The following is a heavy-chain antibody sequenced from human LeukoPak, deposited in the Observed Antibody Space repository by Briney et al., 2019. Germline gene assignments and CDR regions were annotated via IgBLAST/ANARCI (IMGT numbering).Heavy chain of an antibody. V-gene: IGHV3-48*01. CDR2: IRSATNTI. CDR1: GFTFSSYS. CDR3: ARDRDYAFDY. J-gene: IGHJ4*02. D-gene: IGHD3-16*01. Sequence: GGSLRLSCAASGFTFSSYSMNWVRQAPGKGLEWISHIRSATNTIDYADFVKGRFSISGDDAKNSLYLQMNSLRAEDTAVYYCARDRDYAFDYWGPGTLVTVSS.